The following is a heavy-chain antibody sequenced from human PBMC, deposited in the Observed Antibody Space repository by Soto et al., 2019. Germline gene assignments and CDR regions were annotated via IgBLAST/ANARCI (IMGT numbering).Heavy chain of an antibody. J-gene: IGHJ4*02. CDR1: GFTFSSYA. Sequence: PEGSLRLSCAASGFTFSSYAMSWVRQAPGKGLEWVSAISGSGGSTYYADSVKGRFTISRDNSKNTLYLQMNSLRAEDTAVYYCAKVKDSSSFFDYWGQGTLVTVSS. D-gene: IGHD6-6*01. CDR2: ISGSGGST. V-gene: IGHV3-23*01. CDR3: AKVKDSSSFFDY.